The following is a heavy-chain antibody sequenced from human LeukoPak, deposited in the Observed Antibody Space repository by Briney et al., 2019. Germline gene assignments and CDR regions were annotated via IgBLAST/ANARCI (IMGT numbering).Heavy chain of an antibody. V-gene: IGHV1-18*01. D-gene: IGHD3-10*01. CDR3: ARPRFPYYRLSGTDYYYMDV. CDR1: GYTFTSYG. CDR2: ISAYNGNT. J-gene: IGHJ6*03. Sequence: ASVKVSCKASGYTFTSYGISWVRQAPGQGLEWMGWISAYNGNTNYAQKLQGRVTMTTDTSTTTVYMELSSLRSEDTAVYYCARPRFPYYRLSGTDYYYMDVWGKGTTVTVSS.